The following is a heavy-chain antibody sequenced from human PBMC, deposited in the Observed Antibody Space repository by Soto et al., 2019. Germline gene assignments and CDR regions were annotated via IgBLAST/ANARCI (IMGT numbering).Heavy chain of an antibody. CDR2: ISGSGGST. Sequence: GGSLRLSCAASGFTFSSYGMSWVRQAPGKGLEWVSTISGSGGSTYYADSVKGRFTISRDNSKNTLYLQMNSLRAEDTAVYYCARGGYYYDSSGYYPTYYYYGMDVWGQGT. CDR3: ARGGYYYDSSGYYPTYYYYGMDV. D-gene: IGHD3-22*01. V-gene: IGHV3-23*01. J-gene: IGHJ6*02. CDR1: GFTFSSYG.